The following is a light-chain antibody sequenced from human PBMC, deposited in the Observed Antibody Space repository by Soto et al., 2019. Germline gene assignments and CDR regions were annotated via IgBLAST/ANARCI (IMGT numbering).Light chain of an antibody. Sequence: DIQLTQSPSSLSASVGDRVSITCRASQSISSYLNWYQQKPGKAPTVLIYAASSLQSGVPSRFSGSGSGTEFTLTITRLQPEDFATYYCQQSSSTLYTFGQGTKLEIK. CDR1: QSISSY. CDR2: AAS. V-gene: IGKV1-39*01. CDR3: QQSSSTLYT. J-gene: IGKJ2*01.